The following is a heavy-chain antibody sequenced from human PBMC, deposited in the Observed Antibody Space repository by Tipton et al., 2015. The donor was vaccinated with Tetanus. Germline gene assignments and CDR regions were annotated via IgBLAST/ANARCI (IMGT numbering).Heavy chain of an antibody. J-gene: IGHJ4*02. Sequence: SLRLSCAASGFTFSNYWMSWVRQAPGKGLEWVANIKQDGSEKYYVDSVKGRFTISRDNAKNSLYLQMNSLRAEDTAVYYCARDYYYDSSGYLLWGQGTLVTVSS. CDR2: IKQDGSEK. V-gene: IGHV3-7*01. CDR1: GFTFSNYW. CDR3: ARDYYYDSSGYLL. D-gene: IGHD3-22*01.